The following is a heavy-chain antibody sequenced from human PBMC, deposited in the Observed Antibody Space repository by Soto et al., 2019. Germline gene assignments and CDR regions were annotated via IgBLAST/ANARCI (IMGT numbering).Heavy chain of an antibody. CDR2: IDPSDSYT. J-gene: IGHJ6*01. CDR3: ARRTGVSHYGLDV. Sequence: GESLKISCKGSGYIFTNYWIHWVRQMPGKGLEWMGRIDPSDSYTSYSPSFQGHVTISADKSINTAYLQWSSLEASDTAMYYWARRTGVSHYGLDVWGQGTTVTVSS. D-gene: IGHD2-8*02. CDR1: GYIFTNYW. V-gene: IGHV5-10-1*01.